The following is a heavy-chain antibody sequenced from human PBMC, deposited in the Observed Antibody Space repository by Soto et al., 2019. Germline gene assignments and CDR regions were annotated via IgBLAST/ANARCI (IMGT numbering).Heavy chain of an antibody. CDR2: ISGSGGHT. D-gene: IGHD2-8*01. J-gene: IGHJ5*02. Sequence: GRSLRLSCVGSGFSFFSYAMSWVCQAPGKGLEWVSTISGSGGHTYYADSVKGRFVVSRDNDKNTVYLHMSSLTGEDTAVYFCAKIEMGWFAHWGQGTQVTVSS. CDR3: AKIEMGWFAH. V-gene: IGHV3-23*01. CDR1: GFSFFSYA.